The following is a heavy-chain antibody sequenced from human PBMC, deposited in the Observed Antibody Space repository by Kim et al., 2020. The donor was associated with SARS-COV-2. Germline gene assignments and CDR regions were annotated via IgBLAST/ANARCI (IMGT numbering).Heavy chain of an antibody. Sequence: GGSLRLSCAASGFTFSSYSMNWVRQAPGKGLEWVSSISSSSSYIYYADSVKGRFTISRDNSKNSLYLQMNSLRAEDMAVYYCARVFYYYGSGSYLFDAFDIWGQGTMVTVSS. J-gene: IGHJ3*02. CDR3: ARVFYYYGSGSYLFDAFDI. V-gene: IGHV3-21*01. CDR1: GFTFSSYS. CDR2: ISSSSSYI. D-gene: IGHD3-10*01.